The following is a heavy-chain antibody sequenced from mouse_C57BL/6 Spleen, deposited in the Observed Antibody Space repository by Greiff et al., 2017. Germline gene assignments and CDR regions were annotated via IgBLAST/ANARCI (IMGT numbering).Heavy chain of an antibody. J-gene: IGHJ2*01. Sequence: EVTLVESGGDLVKPGGSLKLSCAASGFTFSSYGMSWVRQTPDTRLEWVATISSGGSYSSYPDSVKGRFTISRDNAKNTLYLQMSSLKSEDTAMYYCASRPYWGQGTTLTVSS. CDR2: ISSGGSYS. V-gene: IGHV5-6*02. CDR3: ASRPY. CDR1: GFTFSSYG.